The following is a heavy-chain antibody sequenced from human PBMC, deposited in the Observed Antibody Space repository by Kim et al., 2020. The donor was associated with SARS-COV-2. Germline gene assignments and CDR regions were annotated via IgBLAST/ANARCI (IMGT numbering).Heavy chain of an antibody. D-gene: IGHD6-19*01. Sequence: GGSLRLSCAASGFTFSSYGMHWVRQAPGKGLEWVAVIWYDGSNKYYADSVKGRFTISRDNSKNTLYLQMNSLRAEDTAVYYCAKDQYGAGSGWPFDAFAIWGPGTMLPVSS. CDR2: IWYDGSNK. V-gene: IGHV3-33*06. CDR3: AKDQYGAGSGWPFDAFAI. CDR1: GFTFSSYG. J-gene: IGHJ3*02.